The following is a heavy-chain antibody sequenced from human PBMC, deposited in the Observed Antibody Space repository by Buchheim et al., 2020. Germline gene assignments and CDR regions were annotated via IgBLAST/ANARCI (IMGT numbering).Heavy chain of an antibody. CDR3: AKDRLYCSSTSYYARDYYGMDV. D-gene: IGHD2-2*01. Sequence: QVQLVESGGGVVQPGRSLRLSCAASGFTFSSYGLHWVRQAPGKGLEWVAVISYDGSNKYYADSVNGRFTISRDNSKNTMYLQMNSLRAKDTAVYYCAKDRLYCSSTSYYARDYYGMDVWGQRTT. CDR1: GFTFSSYG. V-gene: IGHV3-30*18. J-gene: IGHJ6*02. CDR2: ISYDGSNK.